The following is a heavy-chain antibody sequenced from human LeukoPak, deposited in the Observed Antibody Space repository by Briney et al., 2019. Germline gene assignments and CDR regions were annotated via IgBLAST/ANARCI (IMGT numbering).Heavy chain of an antibody. CDR3: VKGETAVAGGAFDY. Sequence: PGRSLRLSCAASGFNFKDYAMQWVRQAPGKGLEWVSGISWNSGSLGYAGSVKGRFTVSRDNAKNSLYLQMNSLRAEDMALYYCVKGETAVAGGAFDYWGQGTLVTVSS. CDR2: ISWNSGSL. D-gene: IGHD6-19*01. V-gene: IGHV3-9*03. J-gene: IGHJ4*02. CDR1: GFNFKDYA.